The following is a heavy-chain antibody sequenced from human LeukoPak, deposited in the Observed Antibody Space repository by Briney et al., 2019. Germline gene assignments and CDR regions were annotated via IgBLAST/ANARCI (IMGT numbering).Heavy chain of an antibody. V-gene: IGHV3-48*01. CDR3: ARDYSTLGTWYYFDY. CDR2: ISSSSSTI. CDR1: GFTFSSYS. J-gene: IGHJ4*02. Sequence: GGSPRLSCAASGFTFSSYSMNWVRQAPGKGLEWVSYISSSSSTIYYADSVKGRFTISRDNAKNSLYLQMNSLRAEDTAVYYCARDYSTLGTWYYFDYWGQGTLVTVSS. D-gene: IGHD2-2*01.